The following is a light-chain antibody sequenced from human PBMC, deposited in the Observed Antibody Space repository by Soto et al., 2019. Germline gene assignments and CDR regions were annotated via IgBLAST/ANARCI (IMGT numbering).Light chain of an antibody. CDR2: AAF. CDR3: QQTYSSPPLT. Sequence: DIQMTQSPPSLSASVGDRVTITCRASQSISMYLNWYQQKPGKAPKLLIYAAFNLQSGVPSRFSGSGSGTDFTLTINRLQPEDFATYYCQQTYSSPPLTFGGGTMVEIK. V-gene: IGKV1-39*01. J-gene: IGKJ4*01. CDR1: QSISMY.